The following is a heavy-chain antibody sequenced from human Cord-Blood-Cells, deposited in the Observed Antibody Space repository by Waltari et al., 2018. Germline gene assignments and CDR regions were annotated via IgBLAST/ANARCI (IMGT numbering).Heavy chain of an antibody. J-gene: IGHJ2*01. V-gene: IGHV4-39*01. D-gene: IGHD3-9*01. CDR3: ARLTRPDYDILTGYWYFDL. CDR2: IYYSGGT. Sequence: QLQLQESGPGLVKPSETLSLTCTVSGGSISSSSYYWGWIRQPPGKGLEWIGSIYYSGGTYYNPSLKSRVTISVDTSKNQFSLKLSSVTAADTAVYYCARLTRPDYDILTGYWYFDLWGRGTLVTVSS. CDR1: GGSISSSSYY.